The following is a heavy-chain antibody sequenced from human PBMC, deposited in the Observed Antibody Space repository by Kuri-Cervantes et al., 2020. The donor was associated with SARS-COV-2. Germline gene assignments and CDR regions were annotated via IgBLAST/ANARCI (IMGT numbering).Heavy chain of an antibody. J-gene: IGHJ5*02. CDR2: INHSGST. CDR3: ARGGFLEWLFPDNWFDP. D-gene: IGHD3-3*01. Sequence: SETLSLTCAVYGGSFSGYYWSWIRQPPGKGLEWIGEINHSGSTNYNPSLKSRVTISVDTSKNQFSLKLSSVTAADTAVYYCARGGFLEWLFPDNWFDPWGQGTLVTVSS. CDR1: GGSFSGYY. V-gene: IGHV4-34*01.